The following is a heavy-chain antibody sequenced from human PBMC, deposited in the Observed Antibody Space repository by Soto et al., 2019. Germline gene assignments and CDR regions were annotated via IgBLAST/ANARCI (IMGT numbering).Heavy chain of an antibody. CDR1: GGAISSYY. J-gene: IGHJ4*02. Sequence: QVQLQESGPGLVKPSETLSLTCTVYGGAISSYYWSWIRQPPRKGLECIGYIYYSGSSNYNPSLMVRVTISVDTSKNQCSLTLSAVTAADTVVYYCASNTHFSSWSHFDSWGQGTLVTVTS. V-gene: IGHV4-59*01. CDR3: ASNTHFSSWSHFDS. CDR2: IYYSGSS. D-gene: IGHD6-13*01.